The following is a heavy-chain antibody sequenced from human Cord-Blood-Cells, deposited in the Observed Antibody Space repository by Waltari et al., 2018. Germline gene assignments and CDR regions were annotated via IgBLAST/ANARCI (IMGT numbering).Heavy chain of an antibody. Sequence: QVQLVQSGAEVKKPGASVKVSCKASGYTFTGYYMHWVRQAPGQGLEWMGWINPNRGGTKYAQKFQGRVTMTRDTSISTAYMELSRLRSDDTAVYYCARDGCSSTSCYAFDIWGQGTMVTVSS. CDR2: INPNRGGT. CDR3: ARDGCSSTSCYAFDI. CDR1: GYTFTGYY. D-gene: IGHD2-2*01. V-gene: IGHV1-2*02. J-gene: IGHJ3*02.